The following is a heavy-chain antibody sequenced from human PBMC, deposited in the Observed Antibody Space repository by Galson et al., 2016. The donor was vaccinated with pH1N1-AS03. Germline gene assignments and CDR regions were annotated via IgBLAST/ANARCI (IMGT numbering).Heavy chain of an antibody. CDR3: ARGVVDCSGPACSGTLRFDP. CDR2: MNPDSGNT. CDR1: GYTFTTYD. J-gene: IGHJ5*02. Sequence: CKASGYTFTTYDINWVRQAPGQGLEWMGWMNPDSGNTGYAPSFQGRVTITRDTSISTAYMELSSLRSEDTAVYYCARGVVDCSGPACSGTLRFDPWGQGTLVTASS. D-gene: IGHD2-15*01. V-gene: IGHV1-8*03.